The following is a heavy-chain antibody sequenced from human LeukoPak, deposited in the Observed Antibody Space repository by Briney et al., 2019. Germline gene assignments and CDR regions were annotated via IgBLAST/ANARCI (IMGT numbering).Heavy chain of an antibody. V-gene: IGHV4-30-2*01. Sequence: PSETLSLTCAVSGGSISSGGYSWSWIRQPPGKGLEWIGYIYHSGSTYYNPSLKSRVTISVDRSKNQFSLKLSSVTAADTAVYYCARGFSEHYDFWSGYYKGGFDPWGQGTLVTVSS. CDR2: IYHSGST. J-gene: IGHJ5*02. CDR3: ARGFSEHYDFWSGYYKGGFDP. CDR1: GGSISSGGYS. D-gene: IGHD3-3*01.